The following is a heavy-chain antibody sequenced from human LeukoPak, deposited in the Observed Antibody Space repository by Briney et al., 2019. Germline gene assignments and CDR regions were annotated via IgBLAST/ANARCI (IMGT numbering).Heavy chain of an antibody. CDR2: IYYSGST. V-gene: IGHV4-59*01. D-gene: IGHD2-2*01. Sequence: SETLSLTCTVSGGSISSYYWSWIRQPPGKGLEWIGYIYYSGSTNYNPSLRSRGTISVDTSKNQFSLKLSSVTAADTAVYYCARDHYKTRIVVVPAARRNYNWFDPWGQGTLVTVSS. CDR1: GGSISSYY. J-gene: IGHJ5*02. CDR3: ARDHYKTRIVVVPAARRNYNWFDP.